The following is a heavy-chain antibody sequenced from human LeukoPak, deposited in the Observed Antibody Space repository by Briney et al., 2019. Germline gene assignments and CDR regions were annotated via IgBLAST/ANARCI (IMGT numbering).Heavy chain of an antibody. J-gene: IGHJ4*02. CDR3: ATDGSSTDDYYFDY. CDR2: INPSGGST. CDR1: GYSFTSYY. V-gene: IGHV1-46*01. Sequence: ASVKVSFKASGYSFTSYYIHWVRQAPGQGLEWMGIINPSGGSTSYAQKFQGRVIMTRDTPTSTVYMDLSSLRSEDTAVYYCATDGSSTDDYYFDYWGQGTLVTVSS. D-gene: IGHD2-2*01.